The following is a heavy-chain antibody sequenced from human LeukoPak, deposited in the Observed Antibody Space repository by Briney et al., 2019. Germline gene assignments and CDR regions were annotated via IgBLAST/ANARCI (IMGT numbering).Heavy chain of an antibody. V-gene: IGHV3-23*01. D-gene: IGHD2-2*01. J-gene: IGHJ4*02. CDR3: AKVAVGEYCSSTSCKGYYFDY. Sequence: GGSLRLSCAASGFTFSSYAMSWVRQAPGKGLEWVSAISGSGGSTYYADSVKGRFTISRDNSKNTMYLQMNRLRAEDTAVYYCAKVAVGEYCSSTSCKGYYFDYWGQGTLVTVSS. CDR1: GFTFSSYA. CDR2: ISGSGGST.